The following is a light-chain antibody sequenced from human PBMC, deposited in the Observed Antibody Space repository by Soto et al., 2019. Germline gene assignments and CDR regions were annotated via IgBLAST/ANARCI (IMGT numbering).Light chain of an antibody. CDR1: PSVSSY. Sequence: EIVLTQSPATLSLSPGERATLSCRASPSVSSYLAWYQQKPGQAPRLLIYDASNRATGIPARFSRSESGTDSTLTISSLEPDDFAVYYCQQRSNWYTFGQGTKLEIK. J-gene: IGKJ2*01. CDR2: DAS. CDR3: QQRSNWYT. V-gene: IGKV3-11*01.